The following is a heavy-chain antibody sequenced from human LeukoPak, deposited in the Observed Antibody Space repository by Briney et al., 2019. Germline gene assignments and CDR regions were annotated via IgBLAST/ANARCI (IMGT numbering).Heavy chain of an antibody. CDR3: ARAKYYYGSGSYGYFDY. Sequence: PSETLSLTCTVSGGSISSYYWSWIRQPPGMGLEWIGYIYYSGSTNYNPSLKSRVTISVDTSKNQFSLKLSSVTAADTAVYYCARAKYYYGSGSYGYFDYWGQGTLVTVSS. D-gene: IGHD3-10*01. CDR2: IYYSGST. CDR1: GGSISSYY. J-gene: IGHJ4*02. V-gene: IGHV4-59*01.